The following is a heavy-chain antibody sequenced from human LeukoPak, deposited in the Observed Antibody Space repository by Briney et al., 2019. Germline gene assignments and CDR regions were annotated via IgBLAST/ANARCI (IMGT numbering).Heavy chain of an antibody. CDR2: VSGSGDRK. CDR3: TKDDCHTYYFDS. Sequence: GGSLRLSCAASGFTFNNFAMTWVRQTPEKGLEWASAVSGSGDRKSYADSVKGRFTISRDNSKNMLYLQMDGLRAEDTGIYYCTKDDCHTYYFDSWGQGILVTVSA. J-gene: IGHJ4*02. D-gene: IGHD2-21*01. V-gene: IGHV3-23*01. CDR1: GFTFNNFA.